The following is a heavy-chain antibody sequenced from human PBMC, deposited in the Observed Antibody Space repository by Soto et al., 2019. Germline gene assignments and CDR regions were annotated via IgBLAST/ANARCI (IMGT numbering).Heavy chain of an antibody. V-gene: IGHV3-11*01. D-gene: IGHD5-12*01. CDR1: GFSISDFY. CDR2: ISGRSDVI. CDR3: ARERAPDIRFDS. J-gene: IGHJ5*01. Sequence: QVHLVESGGGLVKPGGSLRLSCAASGFSISDFYMSWVRQIPGKGLEWISCISGRSDVIHYVDSVKGRFTVSRDNARNSVFLQMDSLRAEDSGIYFCARERAPDIRFDSWGQGTLVTVSS.